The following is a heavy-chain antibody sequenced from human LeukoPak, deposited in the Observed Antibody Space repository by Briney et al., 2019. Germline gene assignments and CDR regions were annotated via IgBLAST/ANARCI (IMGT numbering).Heavy chain of an antibody. D-gene: IGHD6-6*01. Sequence: GGSLRLSCAASGFTFSSYAMSWVRQAPGKGLEWVSAISGSGGSTYYADSVKGRFTISRDNSKNTLYLQMNSLRAEDTAVYYCAKDLREYGSTGLYTFDYWGQGTLVTVSS. J-gene: IGHJ4*02. CDR1: GFTFSSYA. V-gene: IGHV3-23*01. CDR2: ISGSGGST. CDR3: AKDLREYGSTGLYTFDY.